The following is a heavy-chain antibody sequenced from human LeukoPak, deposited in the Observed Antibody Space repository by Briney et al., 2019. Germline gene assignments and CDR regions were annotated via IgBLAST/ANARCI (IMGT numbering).Heavy chain of an antibody. J-gene: IGHJ4*02. CDR1: GGSISSGDYY. CDR3: ARVYSSGWYFDY. CDR2: IYYSGST. D-gene: IGHD6-19*01. Sequence: SETLSLTCTVSGGSISSGDYYWSWIRQPPGKGLEWIGYIYYSGSTYYNPSLKSRVIISVDTSKNQFSLKLSSVTAADTAVYYCARVYSSGWYFDYWGQGTLVTVSS. V-gene: IGHV4-30-4*01.